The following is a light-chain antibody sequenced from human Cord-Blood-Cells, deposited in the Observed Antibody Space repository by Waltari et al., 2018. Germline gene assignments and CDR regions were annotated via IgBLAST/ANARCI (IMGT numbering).Light chain of an antibody. J-gene: IGKJ1*01. V-gene: IGKV1-5*01. CDR1: QSISSW. Sequence: QMTQSPSTLSASVGDRVTITCRASQSISSWLAWYQQKPGKAPKLLIYGASSLESGVPSRFSGSGSGTEFTLTISSLQPDDFATYYCQQYNSYWTFGQGTKVEIK. CDR2: GAS. CDR3: QQYNSYWT.